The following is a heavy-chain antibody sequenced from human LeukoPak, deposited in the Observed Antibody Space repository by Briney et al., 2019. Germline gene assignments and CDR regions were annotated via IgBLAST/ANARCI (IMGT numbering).Heavy chain of an antibody. CDR3: ARDGYSSYLDY. CDR1: GYTFTGYY. D-gene: IGHD6-19*01. CDR2: INPNRGGT. J-gene: IGHJ4*02. V-gene: IGHV1-2*02. Sequence: ASVKVSCKASGYTFTGYYMHWVRQAPGQGLEWMGWINPNRGGTNYAQKFQGRVTMTRDTSISTAYMELSRLRSDDTAVYYCARDGYSSYLDYWGQGTLVTVSS.